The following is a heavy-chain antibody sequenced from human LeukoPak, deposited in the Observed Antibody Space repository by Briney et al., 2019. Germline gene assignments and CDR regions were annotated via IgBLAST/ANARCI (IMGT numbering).Heavy chain of an antibody. CDR3: ARDNPYYYDSSGYYDY. CDR1: GGSISSGSYY. V-gene: IGHV4-61*01. CDR2: IYYSGST. J-gene: IGHJ4*02. Sequence: SETLSLTCTVSGGSISSGSYYWSWIRQPPGKGLEWIGYIYYSGSTNYNPSLKSRVTISVDTSKNQFSLKLSSVTAADTAVYYCARDNPYYYDSSGYYDYWGQGTLVTVSS. D-gene: IGHD3-22*01.